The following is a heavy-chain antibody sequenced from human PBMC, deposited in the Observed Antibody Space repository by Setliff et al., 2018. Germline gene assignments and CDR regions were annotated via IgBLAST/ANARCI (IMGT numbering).Heavy chain of an antibody. J-gene: IGHJ3*02. CDR2: IYPGDSDT. Sequence: GESLTISCKGSGYSFTSYWIGWVRQMPGKGLEWMGIIYPGDSDTRYSPSFQGQVTISADKSISTAYLQWSSLKASDTAMYYCARQAVAESDAFDIWGQGTMVTVSS. V-gene: IGHV5-51*01. CDR3: ARQAVAESDAFDI. CDR1: GYSFTSYW. D-gene: IGHD6-19*01.